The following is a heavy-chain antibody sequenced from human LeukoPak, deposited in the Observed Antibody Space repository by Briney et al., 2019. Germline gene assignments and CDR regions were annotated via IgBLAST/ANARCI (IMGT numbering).Heavy chain of an antibody. J-gene: IGHJ4*02. D-gene: IGHD1-26*01. Sequence: PGGSLGLSCEASGFTFSSYGMHWVRQAPGKGLEWVAFIRYDGSNKYYADSVKGRFTISRDNSKNTLYLQMNSLRAEDTAVYYCAKDPRRGVGFVGATFDYWGQGTLVSVSS. CDR2: IRYDGSNK. V-gene: IGHV3-30*02. CDR3: AKDPRRGVGFVGATFDY. CDR1: GFTFSSYG.